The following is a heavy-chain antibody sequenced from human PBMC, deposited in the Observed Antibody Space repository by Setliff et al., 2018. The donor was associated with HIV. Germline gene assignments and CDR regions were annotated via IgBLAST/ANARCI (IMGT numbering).Heavy chain of an antibody. Sequence: SETLSLTCTVSGGSISSHYWSWIRQPPGKGLEWIGYIYYSGSTNYNPSLKSRVTISVDTSKNQFSLKLSSVTTAYTAVYYCARDGPLEGSYRYYYYYMDVWGKGTTVTVSS. CDR2: IYYSGST. CDR3: ARDGPLEGSYRYYYYYMDV. J-gene: IGHJ6*03. D-gene: IGHD3-10*01. V-gene: IGHV4-59*11. CDR1: GGSISSHY.